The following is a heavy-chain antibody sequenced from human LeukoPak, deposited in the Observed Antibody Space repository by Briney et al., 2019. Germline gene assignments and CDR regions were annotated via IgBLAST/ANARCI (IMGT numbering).Heavy chain of an antibody. D-gene: IGHD6-13*01. CDR1: GFTFSRYA. Sequence: GGSLRLSCAASGFTFSRYAMNWVRQAPGKGLEWVSYISSSGSSISDADSVKGRFTISRDNAKNSLYLQMTSLRAEDTAIYYCARKIAAAGRHYFDYWGQGTLVTVSS. CDR2: ISSSGSSI. CDR3: ARKIAAAGRHYFDY. J-gene: IGHJ4*02. V-gene: IGHV3-48*03.